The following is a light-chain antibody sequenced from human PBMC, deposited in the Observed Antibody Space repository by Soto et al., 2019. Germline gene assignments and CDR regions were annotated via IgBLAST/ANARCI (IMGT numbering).Light chain of an antibody. CDR3: QQYYSYPLT. CDR2: AAS. V-gene: IGKV1-8*01. J-gene: IGKJ4*01. CDR1: QGISSY. Sequence: AIRMTQSPSSFSASTGDRVTITCRASQGISSYLAWYQQKPGKAPKLLIYAASTLQSGVPSRFSGSGSGTDXXXTIXXXXXEDXXTYYCQQYYSYPLTFGXGXXXEIK.